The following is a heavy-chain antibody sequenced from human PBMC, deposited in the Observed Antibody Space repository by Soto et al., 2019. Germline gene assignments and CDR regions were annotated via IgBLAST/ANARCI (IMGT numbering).Heavy chain of an antibody. CDR3: ARAHYDILTGYPTHAFDI. V-gene: IGHV4-30-4*01. CDR2: IYYTGRT. CDR1: GVSVSSGAYY. Sequence: SETLSLTCTVSGVSVSSGAYYWSWIRQPPGKGLEWIGYIYYTGRTYYNPSLKSRVIISVDTSKNQFSLKLSSVTAAEKAVYYCARAHYDILTGYPTHAFDIWGQGTMVT. D-gene: IGHD3-9*01. J-gene: IGHJ3*02.